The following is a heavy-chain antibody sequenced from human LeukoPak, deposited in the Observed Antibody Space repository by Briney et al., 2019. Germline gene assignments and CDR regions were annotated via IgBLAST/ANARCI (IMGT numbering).Heavy chain of an antibody. Sequence: PGGSLRLSCAASGFTFNSSAMRWVRQAPGKGVEGVSAISKKGGYTYYADSVQGRFTISRDNSKSTLCLQMNSLRAEDTAVYYCAKQLGYCSDGSCYFPYWGQGTLVTVSS. CDR3: AKQLGYCSDGSCYFPY. CDR1: GFTFNSSA. V-gene: IGHV3-23*01. D-gene: IGHD2-15*01. CDR2: ISKKGGYT. J-gene: IGHJ4*02.